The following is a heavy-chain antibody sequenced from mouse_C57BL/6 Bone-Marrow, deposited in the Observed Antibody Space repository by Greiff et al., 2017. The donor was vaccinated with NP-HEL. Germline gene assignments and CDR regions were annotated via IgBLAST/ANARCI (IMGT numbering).Heavy chain of an antibody. D-gene: IGHD2-4*01. J-gene: IGHJ4*01. CDR2: ISNLAYSI. CDR3: ARGAIYYDYDRAMDY. CDR1: GFTFSDYG. V-gene: IGHV5-15*04. Sequence: EVKLVESGGGLVQPGGSLKLSCAASGFTFSDYGMAWVRQAPRKGPEWVAFISNLAYSIYYADTVTGRFTISRENAKNTLYLEMSSLRSEDTAMYYCARGAIYYDYDRAMDYWGQGTSVTVSS.